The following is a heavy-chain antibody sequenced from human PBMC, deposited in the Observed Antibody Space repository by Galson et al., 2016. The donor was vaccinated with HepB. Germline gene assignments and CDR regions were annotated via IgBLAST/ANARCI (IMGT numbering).Heavy chain of an antibody. V-gene: IGHV4-31*03. CDR3: ASLISYGSGSQSRFDP. Sequence: TLSLTCTVSGGSISSGGYYWSWIRQHPGKGLEWIGYISYSGSTYYNLSLKSRLTVSIDSSRNQFSLRLNSVTAADTAMYFCASLISYGSGSQSRFDPWGQGIQVTVSS. D-gene: IGHD3-10*01. CDR1: GGSISSGGYY. CDR2: ISYSGST. J-gene: IGHJ5*02.